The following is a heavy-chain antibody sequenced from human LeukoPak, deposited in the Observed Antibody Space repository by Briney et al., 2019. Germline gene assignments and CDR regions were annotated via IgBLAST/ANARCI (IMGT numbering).Heavy chain of an antibody. CDR1: GGTFSSYA. Sequence: SVKVSCKASGGTFSSYAISWVRQAPGQGLEWMGGIIPIFGTANYAQKFQGRVTITTDESTSTAYMELSSLRSEDTAVYYCATSSGSYDLYYYYGMDVWGQGTTVTVSS. V-gene: IGHV1-69*05. J-gene: IGHJ6*02. CDR2: IIPIFGTA. CDR3: ATSSGSYDLYYYYGMDV. D-gene: IGHD1-26*01.